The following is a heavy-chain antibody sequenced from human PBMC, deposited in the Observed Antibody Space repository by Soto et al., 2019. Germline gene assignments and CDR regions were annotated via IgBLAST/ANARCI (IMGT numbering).Heavy chain of an antibody. Sequence: QVQLVQSGAEVKKPGSSVKVSCKASGGSFTRHAISWVRQAPGHGLEWMGGIVPIIGVANYAQNFQDRFTIIADESTSTAYKSEDTAIYYSARGGDGYNYYFVYWGQGTLVTVSS. CDR1: GGSFTRHA. V-gene: IGHV1-69*01. J-gene: IGHJ4*02. D-gene: IGHD5-12*01. CDR2: IVPIIGVA. CDR3: ARGGDGYNYYFVY.